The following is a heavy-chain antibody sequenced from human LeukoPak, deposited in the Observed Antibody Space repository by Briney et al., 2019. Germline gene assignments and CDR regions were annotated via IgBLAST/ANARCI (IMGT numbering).Heavy chain of an antibody. J-gene: IGHJ4*02. D-gene: IGHD1-7*01. CDR3: AKDAIPRNSIWDYFDY. CDR2: VGTPGDA. V-gene: IGHV3-23*01. Sequence: GGSLRLSCTASTFTFSDFAMTWVRQAPGKGLEWVSSVGTPGDAPYADSVKGRFTVSRDNSKNTLYLQMNSLRADDTAVYYCAKDAIPRNSIWDYFDYWGQGALVTVSS. CDR1: TFTFSDFA.